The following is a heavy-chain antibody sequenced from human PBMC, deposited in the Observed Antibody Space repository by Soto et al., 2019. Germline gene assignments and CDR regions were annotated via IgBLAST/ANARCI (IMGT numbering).Heavy chain of an antibody. V-gene: IGHV3-30*03. D-gene: IGHD6-19*01. CDR1: GFTFSDYA. CDR2: VSHDGRNT. CDR3: ATGGRQWLVTSDFNY. Sequence: VQLVESGGGVVQPGRSLRLSCAASGFTFSDYAMHWVRQAPGKGLEWVAVVSHDGRNTHYADSVKGRFTISRDSSKDTGSLEMTSLRAEDTAVYSCATGGRQWLVTSDFNYWGQGALVTVSS. J-gene: IGHJ4*02.